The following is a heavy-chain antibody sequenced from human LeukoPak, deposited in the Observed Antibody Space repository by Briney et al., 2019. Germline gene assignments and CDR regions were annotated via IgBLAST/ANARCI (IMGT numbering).Heavy chain of an antibody. CDR2: FDPEDGET. V-gene: IGHV1-24*01. CDR3: ATGSHCTNGVCYYYGMDV. J-gene: IGHJ6*02. Sequence: ASVKVSCKASGYTFTSYYMHWVRQAPGKGLEWMGGFDPEDGETIYAQKFQGRVTMTEDTSTDTAYMELSSLRSEDTAVYYCATGSHCTNGVCYYYGMDVWGQGTTVTVSS. D-gene: IGHD2-8*01. CDR1: GYTFTSYY.